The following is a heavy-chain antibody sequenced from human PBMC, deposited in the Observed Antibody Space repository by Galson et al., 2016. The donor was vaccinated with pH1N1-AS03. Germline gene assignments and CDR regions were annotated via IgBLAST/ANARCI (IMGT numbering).Heavy chain of an antibody. CDR2: VHSSGAT. Sequence: SETLSLTCSVSGGSINDHYWSWIRQPPGKGLEWVACVHSSGATNYNPSLKGRVTISIDTSNNQVSLRLSSVTAEDTAVYYCARGKRDGYDLGAVEYWGQGTVVTVSS. D-gene: IGHD5-24*01. V-gene: IGHV4-59*11. CDR1: GGSINDHY. J-gene: IGHJ4*02. CDR3: ARGKRDGYDLGAVEY.